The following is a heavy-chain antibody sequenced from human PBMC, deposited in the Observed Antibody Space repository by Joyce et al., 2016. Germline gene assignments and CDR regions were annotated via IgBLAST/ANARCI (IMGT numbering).Heavy chain of an antibody. CDR1: GFTFSSYA. V-gene: IGHV3-23*01. J-gene: IGHJ4*02. CDR2: IGGSDDGT. CDR3: AKGTLGSCSGTTCYPLDS. D-gene: IGHD2-15*01. Sequence: EVQLLESGGGWVQPGGSLRLSCAASGFTFSSYAMRGVRQAPGKVLEWVSAIGGSDDGTYHADSVRGRFTISRDNSKNTLYLQMNSLTAEDTAIYYCAKGTLGSCSGTTCYPLDSWGQGTLVTVSS.